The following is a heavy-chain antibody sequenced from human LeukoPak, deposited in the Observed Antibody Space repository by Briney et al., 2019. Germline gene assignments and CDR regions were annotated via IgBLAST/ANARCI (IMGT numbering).Heavy chain of an antibody. Sequence: SETLSLTCTVSGGSITTRSYYWSWIRQSPGAGLEWIGTTYYSGGTFYNPSLRSRVTISLDTSENHFSLKVNSLTAADTAMYYCARKLNWGLGAFDIWSQGALVTVSS. CDR2: TYYSGGT. J-gene: IGHJ3*02. CDR3: ARKLNWGLGAFDI. CDR1: GGSITTRSYY. V-gene: IGHV4-39*07. D-gene: IGHD7-27*01.